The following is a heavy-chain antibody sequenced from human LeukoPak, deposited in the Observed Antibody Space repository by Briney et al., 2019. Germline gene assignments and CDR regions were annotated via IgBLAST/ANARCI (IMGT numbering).Heavy chain of an antibody. V-gene: IGHV3-7*01. D-gene: IGHD6-19*01. CDR2: IKQDGSEK. J-gene: IGHJ6*02. CDR3: ERDKSSGWYGGYYYYGMDV. CDR1: GFTFSNYW. Sequence: GGSLRLSCAASGFTFSNYWMSWVRQAPGKGLEWVANIKQDGSEKYYVDSVKGRFTISRDNAKNSLYLQMNSLRAEDTAVYYCERDKSSGWYGGYYYYGMDVWGQGTTVTVSS.